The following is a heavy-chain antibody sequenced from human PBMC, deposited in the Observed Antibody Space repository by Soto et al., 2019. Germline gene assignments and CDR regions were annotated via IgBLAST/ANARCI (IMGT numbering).Heavy chain of an antibody. D-gene: IGHD3-22*01. J-gene: IGHJ4*02. CDR3: AKELSDDSSGSDY. CDR2: IMSGSGGSS. V-gene: IGHV3-23*01. Sequence: PGGSLRLSCAASGFTFSNFAMSWVRQAPGKGLEWVSAIMSGSGGSSYYADSVRGRFTISRDNSKNTLYLQMSSLRAEDTAVYYCAKELSDDSSGSDYWGQGTLVTVSS. CDR1: GFTFSNFA.